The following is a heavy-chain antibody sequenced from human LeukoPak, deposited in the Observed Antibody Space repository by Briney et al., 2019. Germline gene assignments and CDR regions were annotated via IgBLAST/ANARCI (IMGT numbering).Heavy chain of an antibody. CDR1: GYTFTDYY. D-gene: IGHD4-17*01. CDR3: ARNYGHNSKYFDF. J-gene: IGHJ4*02. V-gene: IGHV1-2*02. CDR2: ISPNGGDT. Sequence: GASVKVSCKASGYTFTDYYMHWVRRAPGQRLEWMVWISPNGGDTHYAQRFQGRVTMTRDTSISTAYMELSGLRSDDTAVYYCARNYGHNSKYFDFWGQGTLVTVSS.